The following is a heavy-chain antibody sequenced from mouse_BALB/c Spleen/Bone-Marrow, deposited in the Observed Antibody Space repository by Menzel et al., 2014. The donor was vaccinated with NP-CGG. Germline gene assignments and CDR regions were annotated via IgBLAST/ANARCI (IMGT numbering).Heavy chain of an antibody. Sequence: DKLQQSGAELAKPGASVKMSCKASGYTFTSYWMNWVKQRPGQGVEWIGYINPSTGYTEYNQKFKDKATLTADKSSSTAFMQLSSLTSEDSAVYYCARQITTVDYAIDYWGQGTSVTSSS. CDR2: INPSTGYT. V-gene: IGHV1-7*01. D-gene: IGHD1-1*01. CDR3: ARQITTVDYAIDY. J-gene: IGHJ4*01. CDR1: GYTFTSYW.